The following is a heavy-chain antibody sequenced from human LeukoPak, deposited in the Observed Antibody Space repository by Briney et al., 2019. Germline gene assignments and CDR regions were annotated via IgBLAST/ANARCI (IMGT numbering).Heavy chain of an antibody. CDR1: GGSFSGYY. D-gene: IGHD3-9*01. CDR3: ARRGYYDILTGFDY. CDR2: INHSGST. Sequence: SETLSLTCAVYGGSFSGYYWSWIRQPPGKGLEWIGEINHSGSTNHNPSLKSRVTISVDKSKNQFSLKLSSVTAADTAVYYCARRGYYDILTGFDYWGQGTLVTVSS. J-gene: IGHJ4*02. V-gene: IGHV4-34*01.